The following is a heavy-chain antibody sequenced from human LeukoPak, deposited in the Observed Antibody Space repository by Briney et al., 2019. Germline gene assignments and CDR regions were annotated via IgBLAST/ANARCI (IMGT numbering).Heavy chain of an antibody. V-gene: IGHV4-59*01. CDR1: GGSISNYY. CDR3: ARGGTRPDYYFDY. J-gene: IGHJ4*02. D-gene: IGHD2-2*01. Sequence: SETLSLTCIVSGGSISNYYWSWLPQPPAQGPEWIGYIYYSGSTNYNPSLKSRVTISVDTSKNQLSLKLSSVTAADTAVYYCARGGTRPDYYFDYWGQGTLLTVSS. CDR2: IYYSGST.